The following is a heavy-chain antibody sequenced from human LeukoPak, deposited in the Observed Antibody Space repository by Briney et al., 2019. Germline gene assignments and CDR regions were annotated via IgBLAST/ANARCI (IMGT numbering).Heavy chain of an antibody. CDR3: ARGDSGGRYYYYYGMDV. CDR1: GGTFSSYA. J-gene: IGHJ6*02. Sequence: GASVKVSCKASGGTFSSYAISWVRQAPGQGLEWMGGIIPIFGTANYAQKFQGRVTITADESTSTAYMELSSLRSEDTAVYYCARGDSGGRYYYYYGMDVWGHGTTVTVSS. CDR2: IIPIFGTA. V-gene: IGHV1-69*13. D-gene: IGHD2-15*01.